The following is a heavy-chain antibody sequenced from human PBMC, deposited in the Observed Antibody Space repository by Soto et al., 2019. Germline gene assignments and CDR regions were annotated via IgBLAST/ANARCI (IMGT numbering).Heavy chain of an antibody. CDR2: INWNGGST. Sequence: GGSLRLSCAASGFTLDDYGMSWVPPAPGKGLERVFVINWNGGSTGYADSGKGRFTISRVNAKNSLYLQMNSLRAEDTALYYCARGHGTYYYDSSGYRDAFDIWGQGTMLTVS. CDR3: ARGHGTYYYDSSGYRDAFDI. D-gene: IGHD3-22*01. J-gene: IGHJ3*02. V-gene: IGHV3-20*04. CDR1: GFTLDDYG.